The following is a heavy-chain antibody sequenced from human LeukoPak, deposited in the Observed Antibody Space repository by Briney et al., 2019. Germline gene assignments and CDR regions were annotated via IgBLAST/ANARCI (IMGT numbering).Heavy chain of an antibody. CDR2: INPNSGGT. J-gene: IGHJ3*02. Sequence: ASVKVSCKASGYTFTGYYMHWVRQAPGQGLEWMGWINPNSGGTNYAQKFQGRVTMTRDTSISTAYMELSRLRSDDTAVYYCASALTDWSLIGAFDIWGQGTMVTVSS. D-gene: IGHD3-9*01. V-gene: IGHV1-2*02. CDR1: GYTFTGYY. CDR3: ASALTDWSLIGAFDI.